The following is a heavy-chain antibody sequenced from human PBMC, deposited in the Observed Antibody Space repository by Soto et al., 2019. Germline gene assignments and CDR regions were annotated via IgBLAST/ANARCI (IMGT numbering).Heavy chain of an antibody. D-gene: IGHD5-12*01. J-gene: IGHJ4*02. CDR1: GYTFVSYG. CDR3: ARDRARWLQVGSDY. V-gene: IGHV1-18*01. CDR2: ISPYNGNT. Sequence: QLQLVQSGAEVEKPGASVKVSCKASGYTFVSYGISWVRQAPGQGLEWMGWISPYNGNTKYTQKFQGRATITADTSTSTAYLELRSLRSDDTAVYYCARDRARWLQVGSDYWGQGTLVTVSS.